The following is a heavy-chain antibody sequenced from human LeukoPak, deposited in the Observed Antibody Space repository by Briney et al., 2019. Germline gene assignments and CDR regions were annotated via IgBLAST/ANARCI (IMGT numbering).Heavy chain of an antibody. D-gene: IGHD5-12*01. J-gene: IGHJ4*02. CDR2: IIPIFGTA. Sequence: SVKVSCKASGGTFSSYAISWVRQAPGQGLEWMGGIIPIFGTANYAQKFQGRVTITADESTSTAYMELSSLRSEDTAVYYCARGAGYSGYDRSGEFNYWGQGTLVTVSS. CDR1: GGTFSSYA. CDR3: ARGAGYSGYDRSGEFNY. V-gene: IGHV1-69*01.